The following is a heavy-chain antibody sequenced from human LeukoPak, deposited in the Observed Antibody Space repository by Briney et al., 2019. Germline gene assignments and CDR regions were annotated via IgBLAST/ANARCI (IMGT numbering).Heavy chain of an antibody. CDR2: ISYDGSNK. J-gene: IGHJ6*03. V-gene: IGHV3-30*04. Sequence: PGKSLRLSCAASGFSFNNYAMYWVRQAPGKGLEWVAVISYDGSNKYYADSVKGRFTISRDNSKNTLYLQMNSLRAEDTAVYYCARDSGSECSGGSCYRDSYMDVWGKGTTVTVSS. D-gene: IGHD2-15*01. CDR3: ARDSGSECSGGSCYRDSYMDV. CDR1: GFSFNNYA.